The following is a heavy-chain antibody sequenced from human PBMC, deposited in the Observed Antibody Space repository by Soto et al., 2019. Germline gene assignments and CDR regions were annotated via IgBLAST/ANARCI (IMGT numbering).Heavy chain of an antibody. Sequence: GGSLRLSCSASGFTFSSYAMHWVRQAPGKGLEYVSAISSNGGSTYYADSVKGRFTISRDNSKNTLYLQMSSLRAEDTAVYYCVKARTAAAGTGSDYWGQGTLVTVSS. V-gene: IGHV3-64D*06. D-gene: IGHD6-13*01. CDR3: VKARTAAAGTGSDY. CDR1: GFTFSSYA. CDR2: ISSNGGST. J-gene: IGHJ4*02.